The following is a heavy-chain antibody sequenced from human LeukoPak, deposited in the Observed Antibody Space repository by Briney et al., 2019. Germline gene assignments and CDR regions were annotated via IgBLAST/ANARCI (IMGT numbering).Heavy chain of an antibody. J-gene: IGHJ4*02. D-gene: IGHD3-22*01. CDR1: GFTFSSYA. Sequence: GGSLRLSCAASGFTFSSYAMHWVRQAPGKGLEWVAVISYDGSNKYYADSVKGRFTISRDNSKNTLYLQMNSLRAEDTAVYYCARATYYYDSSGYFPNSISRTSFDYWGQGTLVTVSS. CDR3: ARATYYYDSSGYFPNSISRTSFDY. CDR2: ISYDGSNK. V-gene: IGHV3-30-3*01.